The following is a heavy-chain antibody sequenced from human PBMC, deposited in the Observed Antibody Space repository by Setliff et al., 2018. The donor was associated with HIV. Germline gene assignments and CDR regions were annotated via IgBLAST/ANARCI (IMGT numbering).Heavy chain of an antibody. CDR3: ARMGAARPLYYYGMDV. Sequence: TSETLSLTCSVLRGSLSSGGYYWSWIRQHPGKGLEWIGYSYHSGSPSYNPSLKSRTTISVDTSKNEFSLKLSSVTAADTAVYYCARMGAARPLYYYGMDVWGRGTTVTVSS. J-gene: IGHJ6*02. CDR2: SYHSGSP. V-gene: IGHV4-31*03. CDR1: RGSLSSGGYY. D-gene: IGHD6-6*01.